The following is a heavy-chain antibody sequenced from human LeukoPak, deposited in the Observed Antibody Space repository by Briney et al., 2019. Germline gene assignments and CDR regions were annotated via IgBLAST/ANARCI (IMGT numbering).Heavy chain of an antibody. Sequence: GGSLRLSCVASGFTFSSRDWMTWVRQTPGKGLEWVANTNRDGSEKYYADSLKGRFTISRDNARSSLYLQMNNLRAEDTAVYYCARDQGAFDYWGQGTVVTVSS. CDR3: ARDQGAFDY. D-gene: IGHD3-16*01. CDR1: GFTFSSRDW. CDR2: TNRDGSEK. V-gene: IGHV3-7*01. J-gene: IGHJ4*02.